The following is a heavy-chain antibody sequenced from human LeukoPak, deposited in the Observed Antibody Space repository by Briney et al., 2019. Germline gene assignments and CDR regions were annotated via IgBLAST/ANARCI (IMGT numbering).Heavy chain of an antibody. J-gene: IGHJ4*02. V-gene: IGHV1-18*01. D-gene: IGHD4-17*01. CDR3: RGAYGDK. CDR1: GYTLTSYG. CDR2: ISTQSGNT. Sequence: ASVTVSCKASGYTLTSYGINWMRQAPGQGLEWMGWISTQSGNTNYAQKVQGRLTLTTDRSTNTAYMKLRSLRSDDTAVYCARGAYGDKWGQGTMVTVSS.